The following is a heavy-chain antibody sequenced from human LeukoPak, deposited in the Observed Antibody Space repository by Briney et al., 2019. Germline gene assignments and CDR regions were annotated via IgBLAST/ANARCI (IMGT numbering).Heavy chain of an antibody. CDR2: ISDSGANT. D-gene: IGHD6-19*01. J-gene: IGHJ2*01. V-gene: IGHV3-23*01. CDR3: AKSMTLQWRGFFDL. Sequence: GGSLRLSCAAFGFTLSTYAMSWVRQAPGKGLEWVSTISDSGANTYYADSVRGRFTISRDNSKNTLYLQKNSLRADDTAIYYCAKSMTLQWRGFFDLWGRGTHVTVSS. CDR1: GFTLSTYA.